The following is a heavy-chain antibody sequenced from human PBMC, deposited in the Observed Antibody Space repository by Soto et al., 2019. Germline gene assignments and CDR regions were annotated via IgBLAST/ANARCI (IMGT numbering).Heavy chain of an antibody. J-gene: IGHJ4*02. V-gene: IGHV3-23*01. CDR3: AKGNGAAGGRGAYFLS. D-gene: IGHD6-13*01. CDR1: GFTFRSYA. Sequence: QLLESGGGLVQPGGSLRLSCATSGFTFRSYAMSWVRQAPGKGLEWVSTITSSGGNTFYAGSVKGRFTISRDNSKSTLSLPINSVKAEGTAIYYCAKGNGAAGGRGAYFLSWGQGTLVTVSS. CDR2: ITSSGGNT.